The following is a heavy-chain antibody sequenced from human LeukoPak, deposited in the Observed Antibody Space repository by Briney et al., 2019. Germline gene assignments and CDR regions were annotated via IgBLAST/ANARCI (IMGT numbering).Heavy chain of an antibody. Sequence: GGSLRLSCAASGFTFSSYWMHWVRQAPGKGLVWVSRIKSDGSTTTYADSVTGRSTISRDNAKNTVYLQMNSLRVEDTAVYYCAKGGLLPAHVGPIDCWGQGTLVTVSS. CDR1: GFTFSSYW. V-gene: IGHV3-74*01. CDR2: IKSDGSTT. CDR3: AKGGLLPAHVGPIDC. J-gene: IGHJ4*02. D-gene: IGHD1-26*01.